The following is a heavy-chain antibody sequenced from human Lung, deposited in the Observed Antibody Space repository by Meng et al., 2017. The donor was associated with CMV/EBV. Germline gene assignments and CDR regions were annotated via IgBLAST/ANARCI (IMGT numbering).Heavy chain of an antibody. CDR1: GFTFGDYA. CDR3: TRQWSGYDYVGRGMDV. CDR2: IRSKAYGGTT. Sequence: SLKISCTASGFTFGDYAMSWVRQAPGKGLEWVGFIRSKAYGGTTEYAASVKGRFTISRDDSKSIAYLQMNSLKTEDTAVYYCTRQWSGYDYVGRGMDVWGQGTXVTVSS. V-gene: IGHV3-49*04. D-gene: IGHD5-12*01. J-gene: IGHJ6*02.